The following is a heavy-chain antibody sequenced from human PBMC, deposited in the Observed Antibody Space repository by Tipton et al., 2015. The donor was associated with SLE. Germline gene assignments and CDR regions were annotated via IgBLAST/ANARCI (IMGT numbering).Heavy chain of an antibody. CDR1: GGSISSGSYY. CDR2: IYTSGST. Sequence: LRLSCTVSGGSISSGSYYWSWNRQPAGKGLEWIGRIYTSGSTNYNPSLKSRVTISVDTSKNQFSLKLSSVTAADTAVYYCARAQEDSSGYYYGFDYWGQGTLVTVSP. D-gene: IGHD3-22*01. J-gene: IGHJ4*02. CDR3: ARAQEDSSGYYYGFDY. V-gene: IGHV4-61*02.